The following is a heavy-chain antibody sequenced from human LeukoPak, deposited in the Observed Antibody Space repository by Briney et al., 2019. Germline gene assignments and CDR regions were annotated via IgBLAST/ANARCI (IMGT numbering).Heavy chain of an antibody. J-gene: IGHJ4*02. V-gene: IGHV3-7*01. D-gene: IGHD3-22*01. CDR2: IKPDGSEK. CDR1: GVAFSSHC. Sequence: GGSLRLSCAASGVAFSSHCMSGGRQAPGGGQEWGVNIKPDGSEKYYVDSLKGRFIISRDNAKNSLYLQMNSLRAEDVAVYYCAKYFYDGSGTHYFDYWGQGTPVTVSS. CDR3: AKYFYDGSGTHYFDY.